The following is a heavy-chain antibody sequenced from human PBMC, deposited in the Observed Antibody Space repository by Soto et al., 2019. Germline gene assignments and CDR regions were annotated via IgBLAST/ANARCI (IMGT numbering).Heavy chain of an antibody. Sequence: ASVKVSCKASGYTFTSYGLSWVRQAPGQGLEWMGWISAYNGNTKYAQKVQDRVTMTTDTPTNTAYMELRSMRSDDTAVYYCVREEEVLRGVVCFAYWGQGTLVTVSS. CDR3: VREEEVLRGVVCFAY. V-gene: IGHV1-18*01. CDR1: GYTFTSYG. J-gene: IGHJ4*02. D-gene: IGHD3-10*01. CDR2: ISAYNGNT.